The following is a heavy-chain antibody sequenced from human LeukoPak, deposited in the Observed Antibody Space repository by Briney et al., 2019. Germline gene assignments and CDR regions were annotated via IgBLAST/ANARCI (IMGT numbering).Heavy chain of an antibody. V-gene: IGHV3-49*04. CDR1: GFTFSSYA. CDR2: IRSKAYGGTT. CDR3: TRDREVGRYYYYYYYMDV. Sequence: GRSLRLSCAASGFTFSSYAMHWVRQAPGKGLEWVGFIRSKAYGGTTEYAASVKGRFTISRDDSKSIAYLQMNSLKTEDTAVYYCTRDREVGRYYYYYYYMDVWGKGTTVTVSS. D-gene: IGHD2-2*01. J-gene: IGHJ6*03.